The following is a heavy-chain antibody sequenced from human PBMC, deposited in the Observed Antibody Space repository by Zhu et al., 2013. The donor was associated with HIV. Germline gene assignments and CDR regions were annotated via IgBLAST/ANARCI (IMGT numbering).Heavy chain of an antibody. CDR2: IVPMFGTA. J-gene: IGHJ5*02. Sequence: QEQLVQSGAEVKKPGSSVKVSCQASGGTFSTYAINWVRQAPGHGLEWMGGIVPMFGTADYAEKFQGRVTFTADKSANIVYMDLSSLRSEDTAVYYCAINSVSSGWYRGNWFDPWGQGTLVTVSS. CDR3: AINSVSSGWYRGNWFDP. CDR1: GGTFSTYA. D-gene: IGHD6-19*01. V-gene: IGHV1-69*06.